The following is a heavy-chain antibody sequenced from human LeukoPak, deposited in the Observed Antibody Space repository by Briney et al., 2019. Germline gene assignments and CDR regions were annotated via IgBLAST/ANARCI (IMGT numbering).Heavy chain of an antibody. D-gene: IGHD4-17*01. CDR1: GYTFTGYH. CDR2: INPYSGDT. J-gene: IGHJ5*02. CDR3: ASHMTTVTT. V-gene: IGHV1-2*06. Sequence: GASVKVSCKASGYTFTGYHIHWVRQAPGQGLEWKGRINPYSGDTNFAQKFQGRVTMTRDTSISTAYMELSRLRSDDTAVYYCASHMTTVTTWGQGTLVTVSS.